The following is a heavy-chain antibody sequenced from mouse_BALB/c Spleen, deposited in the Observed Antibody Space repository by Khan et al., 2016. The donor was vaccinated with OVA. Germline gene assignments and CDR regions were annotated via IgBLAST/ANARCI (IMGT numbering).Heavy chain of an antibody. V-gene: IGHV1-7*01. J-gene: IGHJ2*01. Sequence: QIQLVQSGAELAKPGASVKMSCKASGYTFTTYWMHWVKQRPGQGLEWIGYFNPTSGYTDYNEKFKNRATLSADKSSSTAYLQLNSLTSEDCAVYYYTRYRIDYWGQGTTLTVSS. CDR3: TRYRIDY. CDR2: FNPTSGYT. D-gene: IGHD2-12*01. CDR1: GYTFTTYW.